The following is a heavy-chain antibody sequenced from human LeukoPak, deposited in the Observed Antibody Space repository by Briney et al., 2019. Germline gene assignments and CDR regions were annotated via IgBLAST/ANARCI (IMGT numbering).Heavy chain of an antibody. CDR2: INPNSGGT. J-gene: IGHJ6*03. Sequence: ASVKVSCKASGYTFTDYYMHWVRQAPGQGLEWMGWINPNSGGTNYAQKFQGRVTMTRDTSISTAYMELSRLRSDDTAVYYCARDHEPMGAYYYYMDVWGKGTTVTISS. D-gene: IGHD3-10*01. CDR1: GYTFTDYY. V-gene: IGHV1-2*02. CDR3: ARDHEPMGAYYYYMDV.